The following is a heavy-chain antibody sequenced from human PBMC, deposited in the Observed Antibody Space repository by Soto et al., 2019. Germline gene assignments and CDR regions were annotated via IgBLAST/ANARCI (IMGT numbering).Heavy chain of an antibody. CDR3: ARYRWVITAHDAFDI. V-gene: IGHV3-7*03. CDR2: IKQDGSEK. J-gene: IGHJ3*02. D-gene: IGHD1-20*01. CDR1: GFTFSSYW. Sequence: GGSLRLSCAASGFTFSSYWMSWVRQAPGKGLEWVANIKQDGSEKYYVDSVKGRFTISRDNAKNSLYLQMNSLRAEDTAVYYCARYRWVITAHDAFDIWGQGTMVTVSS.